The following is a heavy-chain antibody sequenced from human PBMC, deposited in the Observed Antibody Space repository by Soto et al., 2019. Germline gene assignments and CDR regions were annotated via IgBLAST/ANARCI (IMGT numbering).Heavy chain of an antibody. Sequence: PSETLSLTCTVSGGSISSGDYYWSWIRQPPGKGLECIGYIYYRGNTYYSPTLKSRITISIDTSKNQFSLKLSSVTAADTAVYYCARVGALSATTGESPYHDCMDIWGQGTTVTAP. V-gene: IGHV4-30-4*01. CDR1: GGSISSGDYY. D-gene: IGHD4-4*01. J-gene: IGHJ6*02. CDR2: IYYRGNT. CDR3: ARVGALSATTGESPYHDCMDI.